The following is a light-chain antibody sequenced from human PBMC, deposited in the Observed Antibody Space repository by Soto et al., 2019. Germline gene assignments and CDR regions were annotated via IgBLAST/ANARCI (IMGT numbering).Light chain of an antibody. CDR3: QQDYSYPLT. Sequence: AIRMTQSPSSLAASTGDRVTITCRASQGISSYLAWYQQKPGKAPKLLIYAASTLQSGVPSRSSGRGSGTDFTRPISCLQSEDFATYFCQQDYSYPLTFGGGTKVEIK. V-gene: IGKV1-8*01. CDR1: QGISSY. J-gene: IGKJ4*02. CDR2: AAS.